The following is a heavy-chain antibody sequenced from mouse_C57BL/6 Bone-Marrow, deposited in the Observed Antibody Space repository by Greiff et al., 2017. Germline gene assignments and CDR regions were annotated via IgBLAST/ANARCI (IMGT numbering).Heavy chain of an antibody. V-gene: IGHV5-6*02. Sequence: VKLMESGGDLVKPGGSLKLSCAASGFTFSSYGMSWVRQTPDKRLEWVATISSGGSYTYYPDSVKGRFTISRDNAKNTLYLQMSSLKSEDTAMYYCARRLRWYFDVWGTGTTVTVSS. J-gene: IGHJ1*03. CDR1: GFTFSSYG. CDR2: ISSGGSYT. D-gene: IGHD1-1*01. CDR3: ARRLRWYFDV.